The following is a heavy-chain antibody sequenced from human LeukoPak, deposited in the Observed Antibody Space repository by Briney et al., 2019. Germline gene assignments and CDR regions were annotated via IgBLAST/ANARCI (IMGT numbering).Heavy chain of an antibody. V-gene: IGHV1-18*01. CDR3: ARGPYDILAGYWGTFWDY. D-gene: IGHD3-9*01. CDR1: GYIFTSYG. Sequence: ASVKVSCKASGYIFTSYGISWVRQAPGQGLEWMGWISTYNGHTNFAQRFQGRVTMTTDRSTSTAYMELRSLKSGDTAVYYCARGPYDILAGYWGTFWDYWGQGTLVIVSS. J-gene: IGHJ4*02. CDR2: ISTYNGHT.